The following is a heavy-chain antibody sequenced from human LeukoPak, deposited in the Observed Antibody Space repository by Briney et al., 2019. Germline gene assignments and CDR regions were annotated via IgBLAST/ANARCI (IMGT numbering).Heavy chain of an antibody. D-gene: IGHD3-3*01. V-gene: IGHV3-23*01. CDR3: AKEDGRYYDFWSGYYSGYSPYYFDY. Sequence: GGSLRLSCAASGFTFSNYAMSWVRQAPGKGLEWVSATSGSGSSTYYADSVKGRFTISRDNSKNTLYLQMNSLRAEDTAVYYCAKEDGRYYDFWSGYYSGYSPYYFDYWGQGTLVTVSS. J-gene: IGHJ4*02. CDR1: GFTFSNYA. CDR2: TSGSGSST.